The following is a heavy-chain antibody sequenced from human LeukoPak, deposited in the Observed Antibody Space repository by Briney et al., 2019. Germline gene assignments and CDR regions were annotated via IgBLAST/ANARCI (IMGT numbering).Heavy chain of an antibody. V-gene: IGHV4-34*01. CDR2: INHSGST. CDR3: ARDQASNWFDP. J-gene: IGHJ5*02. CDR1: GGSFSGYY. Sequence: SETLSLTCAVYGGSFSGYYWSWIRQPPGKGLEWIGEINHSGSTNYNPSLKSRVTISVDTSKNQFSLKLSSVTAADTAVYYCARDQASNWFDPWGQGTLVTVSS.